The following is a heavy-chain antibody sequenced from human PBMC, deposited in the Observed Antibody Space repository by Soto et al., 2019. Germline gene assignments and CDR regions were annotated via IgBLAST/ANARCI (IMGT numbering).Heavy chain of an antibody. Sequence: QVQLVESGGGVVQPGRSLRLSCAASGFTFSSYGMHWVRQAPGKGLEWVAVISYDGSNKYYADSVKGRFTISRDNSKNTLYLQMNSLRAEDTAVYYCAKLGYDFWSGYYDVGDYYYYGMDVWGQGTTVTGSS. CDR2: ISYDGSNK. D-gene: IGHD3-3*01. V-gene: IGHV3-30*18. J-gene: IGHJ6*02. CDR3: AKLGYDFWSGYYDVGDYYYYGMDV. CDR1: GFTFSSYG.